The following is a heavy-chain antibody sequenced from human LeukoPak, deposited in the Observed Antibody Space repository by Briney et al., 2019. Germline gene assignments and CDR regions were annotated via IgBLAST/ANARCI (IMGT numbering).Heavy chain of an antibody. Sequence: PSETLSLTCTVSGGSISSSSYYWGWIRQPPGKGLEWIGSIYYSGSTYYNPSLKSRVTISVDTSKDQFSLKLSSVTAADTAVYYCARDLWRDWRPIYGLDVWGQGTTVAVSS. CDR3: ARDLWRDWRPIYGLDV. D-gene: IGHD2/OR15-2a*01. J-gene: IGHJ6*02. CDR1: GGSISSSSYY. CDR2: IYYSGST. V-gene: IGHV4-39*02.